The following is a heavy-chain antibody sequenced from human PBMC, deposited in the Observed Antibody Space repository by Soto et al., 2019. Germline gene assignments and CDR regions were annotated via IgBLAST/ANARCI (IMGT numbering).Heavy chain of an antibody. V-gene: IGHV4-59*11. Sequence: QVQLQESGPGLVKPSETLSLTCTVSGGSISGHYWIWIRQSPGKGLEWIGYIFYSGSTNYNPSLKSRVTISVDTSNNQFSLKLSSVTAADTALYYWARVGSSGWSPDYWGQGTLVTVSS. D-gene: IGHD6-19*01. CDR3: ARVGSSGWSPDY. CDR2: IFYSGST. CDR1: GGSISGHY. J-gene: IGHJ4*02.